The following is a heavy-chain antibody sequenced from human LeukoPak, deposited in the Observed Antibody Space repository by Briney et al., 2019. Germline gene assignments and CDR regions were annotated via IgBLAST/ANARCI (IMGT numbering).Heavy chain of an antibody. CDR2: INPNSGGT. Sequence: ASVKVSCKASGYTFTSYGISWVRQAPGQGLEWMGWINPNSGGTNYAQKFQGRVTMTRDTSISTAYMELSRLRSDDTAVYYCARDVQYYDYVWGSYRPFDIWGQGTMVTVSS. V-gene: IGHV1-2*02. CDR3: ARDVQYYDYVWGSYRPFDI. D-gene: IGHD3-16*02. J-gene: IGHJ3*02. CDR1: GYTFTSYG.